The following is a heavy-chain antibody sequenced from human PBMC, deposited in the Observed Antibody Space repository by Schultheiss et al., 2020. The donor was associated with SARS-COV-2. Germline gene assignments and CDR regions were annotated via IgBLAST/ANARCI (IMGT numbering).Heavy chain of an antibody. V-gene: IGHV3-64*04. Sequence: GGSLRLSCSASGFTFSSYAMHWVRQAPGKGLEYVSAISGSGGSTYYADSVKGRFTISRDNAKNSLYLQMNSLRPEDTALYYCAKDKLGSSWSNWFDPWGQGTLVTVSS. J-gene: IGHJ5*02. CDR2: ISGSGGST. CDR1: GFTFSSYA. D-gene: IGHD6-13*01. CDR3: AKDKLGSSWSNWFDP.